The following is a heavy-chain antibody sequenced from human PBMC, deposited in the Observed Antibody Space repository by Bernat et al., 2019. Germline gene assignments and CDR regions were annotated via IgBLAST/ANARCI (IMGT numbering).Heavy chain of an antibody. V-gene: IGHV6-1*01. CDR2: TYYRSKWYN. J-gene: IGHJ4*02. D-gene: IGHD3-22*01. CDR1: GDSVSSNSAA. Sequence: QVQLQQSGPGLVKPSQTLSLTCVISGDSVSSNSAAWNWIRQSPSRGLEWLGRTYYRSKWYNDYAVSVKSRITINPDTSKNQFSLQLNSVTPEDTAVYYCAREGEYYDSSGYQLFDYWGQGTLVTVSS. CDR3: AREGEYYDSSGYQLFDY.